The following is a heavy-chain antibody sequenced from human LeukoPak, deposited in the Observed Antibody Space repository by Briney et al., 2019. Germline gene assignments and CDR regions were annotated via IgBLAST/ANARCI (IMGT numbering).Heavy chain of an antibody. V-gene: IGHV4-39*01. CDR3: ARHGAWDYGSGSYQAVYYFDY. J-gene: IGHJ4*02. CDR2: IYYSGST. Sequence: PSETLSLTCTVSGGSISSSSYSWGWIRQPPGKGLEWIGSIYYSGSTYYNPSLKSRVTISVDTSKNQFSLKLSSVTAADTAVYYCARHGAWDYGSGSYQAVYYFDYWGQGTLVTVSS. CDR1: GGSISSSSYS. D-gene: IGHD3-10*01.